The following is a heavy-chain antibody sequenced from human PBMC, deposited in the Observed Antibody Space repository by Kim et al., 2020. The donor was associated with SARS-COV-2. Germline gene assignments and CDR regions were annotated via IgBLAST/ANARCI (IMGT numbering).Heavy chain of an antibody. Sequence: SETLSLTCTVSGGSISGYYWSWIRQPPGKGLEWIGYISYTGGTDYNPSLKSRVTISVHTSKNQFSLKLSSVTAADTAVYYCVRDRNGGSLHIDPWGQGTLVTVSS. CDR1: GGSISGYY. CDR2: ISYTGGT. J-gene: IGHJ5*02. CDR3: VRDRNGGSLHIDP. D-gene: IGHD1-26*01. V-gene: IGHV4-59*01.